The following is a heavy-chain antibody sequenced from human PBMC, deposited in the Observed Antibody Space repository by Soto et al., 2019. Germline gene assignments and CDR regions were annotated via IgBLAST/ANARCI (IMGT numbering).Heavy chain of an antibody. D-gene: IGHD6-19*01. Sequence: QVQLVESGGGVVQPGRSLRLSCAASGFTFSSYGMHWVRQAPGKGLEWVAVIWYDGSNKYYADSVKGRFTISRDNSKNTLELQMNSLRAEDTAVYYCARLQLLVGGYYYGLDVWGQGTTVTVSS. V-gene: IGHV3-33*01. CDR2: IWYDGSNK. J-gene: IGHJ6*02. CDR1: GFTFSSYG. CDR3: ARLQLLVGGYYYGLDV.